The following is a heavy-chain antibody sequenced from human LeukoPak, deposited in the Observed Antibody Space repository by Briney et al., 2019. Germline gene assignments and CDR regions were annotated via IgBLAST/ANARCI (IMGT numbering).Heavy chain of an antibody. D-gene: IGHD3-22*01. J-gene: IGHJ4*02. V-gene: IGHV3-15*07. CDR2: IKSKTDGGTT. Sequence: GGSLRLSCAASGFTFSNAWMNWVRQAPGKGLEWVGRIKSKTDGGTTDYAAPVKGRFTISRDDSKNTLYLQMNSLKTEDTAVYYCTTWIVVVIGFFDYWGQGTLDTVSS. CDR1: GFTFSNAW. CDR3: TTWIVVVIGFFDY.